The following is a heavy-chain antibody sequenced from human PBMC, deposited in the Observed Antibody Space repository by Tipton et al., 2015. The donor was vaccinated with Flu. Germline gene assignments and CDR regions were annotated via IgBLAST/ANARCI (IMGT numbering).Heavy chain of an antibody. D-gene: IGHD3-10*01. CDR2: IHHSGTT. CDR3: ARGSGSATGLTFFL. CDR1: GDSMGNYY. J-gene: IGHJ4*02. V-gene: IGHV4-59*01. Sequence: TLSLTCTVSGDSMGNYYWSWMRQPPGKGLEYIGYIHHSGTTNYDPSLKGRVTISADTSKRQFSLTLTSVTAADTAVYYCARGSGSATGLTFFLWGQGTLVTVSS.